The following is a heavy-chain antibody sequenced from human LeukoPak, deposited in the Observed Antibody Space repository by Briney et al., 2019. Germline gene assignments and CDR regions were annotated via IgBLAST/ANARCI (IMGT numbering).Heavy chain of an antibody. CDR2: INAGGDTT. Sequence: GGSLRLSCSTYGFIFSSYAMTWVRQAPGKGLEWVSDINAGGDTTNYADSVKGRFTISRDNSRNTLDLQMSSLRVEDTGVYYCAKVMPISIVAVVCRDWGQGTLVTVSS. CDR3: AKVMPISIVAVVCRD. CDR1: GFIFSSYA. J-gene: IGHJ4*02. V-gene: IGHV3-23*01. D-gene: IGHD3-3*01.